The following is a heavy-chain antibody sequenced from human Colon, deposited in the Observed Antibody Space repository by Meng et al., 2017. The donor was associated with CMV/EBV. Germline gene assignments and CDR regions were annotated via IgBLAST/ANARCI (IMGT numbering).Heavy chain of an antibody. Sequence: GGSLRLSCSVSGFSVNDKSMTWVRQVPGKGLDWVALISKDGDIKYYADSVRGRFSISRDNSKNTMYLEMNSLRPDDTAVFSCARGGVGSYIRKFAGYYGMDVWGQGTTVTVSS. CDR1: GFSVNDKS. D-gene: IGHD3-3*02. J-gene: IGHJ6*02. CDR2: ISKDGDIK. CDR3: ARGGVGSYIRKFAGYYGMDV. V-gene: IGHV3-30-3*01.